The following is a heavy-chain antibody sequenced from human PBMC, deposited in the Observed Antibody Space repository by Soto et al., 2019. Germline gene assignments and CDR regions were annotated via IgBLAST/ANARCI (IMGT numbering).Heavy chain of an antibody. CDR3: ARDLTIAPNLFAP. D-gene: IGHD1-1*01. J-gene: IGHJ5*02. V-gene: IGHV1-18*01. CDR2: ISASNGNT. CDR1: GYTFTSYG. Sequence: ASVKVSCKASGYTFTSYGISWVRQAPGQGLEWMGWISASNGNTNYAQKFQGRVTMTTDTSTTTAYMELRSLRSDDTAVFYCARDLTIAPNLFAPCGQGSLVPVSS.